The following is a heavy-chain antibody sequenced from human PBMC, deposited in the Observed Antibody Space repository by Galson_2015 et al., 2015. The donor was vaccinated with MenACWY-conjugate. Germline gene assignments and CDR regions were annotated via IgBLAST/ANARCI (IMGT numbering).Heavy chain of an antibody. CDR1: GLTFSTYG. CDR3: ARDITGSPHSYYGIDV. V-gene: IGHV3-33*01. CDR2: IWYDGNDK. Sequence: SLRLSCAASGLTFSTYGMYWVRQAPGKGLEWVAVIWYDGNDKYYADSVKGRFTISRDNFNNTLYLKMTSLRVEDTAVYYCARDITGSPHSYYGIDVWGQGTTVTVSS. J-gene: IGHJ6*02. D-gene: IGHD1-20*01.